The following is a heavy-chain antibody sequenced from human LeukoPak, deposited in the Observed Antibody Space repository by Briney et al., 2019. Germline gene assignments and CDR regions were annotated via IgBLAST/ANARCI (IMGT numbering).Heavy chain of an antibody. CDR3: ARDRWRGVRGVRDYYGMDV. Sequence: GGSLRLSCAASGFTVSSNYMSWVRQAPGKGLEWVSAIYSSGSTYYANSVKGRFTISRDNSKNTLYLQMNSLRAEDTAVYYCARDRWRGVRGVRDYYGMDVWGQGTTVTVSS. D-gene: IGHD3-10*01. J-gene: IGHJ6*02. CDR1: GFTVSSNY. CDR2: IYSSGST. V-gene: IGHV3-66*01.